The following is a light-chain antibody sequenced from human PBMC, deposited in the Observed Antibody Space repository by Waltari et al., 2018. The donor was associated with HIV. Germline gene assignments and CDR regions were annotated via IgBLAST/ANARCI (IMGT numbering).Light chain of an antibody. CDR2: GNK. V-gene: IGLV1-40*01. CDR1: SSTIGADYD. CDR3: QSYDISLSASVV. Sequence: QSMLTLPPSVSGAPGQRVTISCTGSSSTIGADYDVHWYQQIPGTAPKLLISGNKNRPSGVPDRFSASKSGTSASLTISGLQAEDEADYFCQSYDISLSASVVFGGGTRLTVL. J-gene: IGLJ2*01.